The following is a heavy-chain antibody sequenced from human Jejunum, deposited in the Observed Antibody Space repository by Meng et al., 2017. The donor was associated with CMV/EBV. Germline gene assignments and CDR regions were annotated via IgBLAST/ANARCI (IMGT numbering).Heavy chain of an antibody. CDR3: ARVSLRQTIFDY. V-gene: IGHV4-30-4*08. CDR1: GGSISSGDNY. CDR2: IYYSGST. Sequence: QGPVKGAGPGLVKPSQTPSLTCPVSGGSISSGDNYWSWIRQPPGKGLEWIGYIYYSGSTYYNPSLKSRLTISVDTSKNQFSLNLTSVTAADTAVYYCARVSLRQTIFDYWGQGTLVTVSS. J-gene: IGHJ4*02. D-gene: IGHD6-6*01.